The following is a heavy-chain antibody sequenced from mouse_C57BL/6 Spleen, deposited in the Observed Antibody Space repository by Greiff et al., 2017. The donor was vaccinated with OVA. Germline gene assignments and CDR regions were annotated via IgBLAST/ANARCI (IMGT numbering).Heavy chain of an antibody. V-gene: IGHV5-4*03. J-gene: IGHJ2*01. CDR2: ISDGGSYT. Sequence: EVKLVESGGGLVKPGGSLKLSCAASGFTFSSYAMSWVRQTPEKRLEWVATISDGGSYTYYPDNVKGRFTISRDNAKNNLYLQMSHLKSEDTAMYYCARNWDHYFDYWGQGTTLTVSS. CDR1: GFTFSSYA. D-gene: IGHD4-1*01. CDR3: ARNWDHYFDY.